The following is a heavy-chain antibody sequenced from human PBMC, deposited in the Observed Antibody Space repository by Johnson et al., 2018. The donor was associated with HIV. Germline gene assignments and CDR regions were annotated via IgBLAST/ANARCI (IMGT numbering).Heavy chain of an antibody. CDR3: TRRDSSELGDAFDI. Sequence: VQLVESGGGVVRPGGSLRLSCAASGFTFDDYGMSWVRQAPGKGLAWVSGIHWNSGTVAYADSVQGRFTISRDNAKKSLYLQMNSLRAEDTALYFCTRRDSSELGDAFDIWGQGTMVTVSS. CDR2: IHWNSGTV. CDR1: GFTFDDYG. J-gene: IGHJ3*02. V-gene: IGHV3-20*04. D-gene: IGHD6-6*01.